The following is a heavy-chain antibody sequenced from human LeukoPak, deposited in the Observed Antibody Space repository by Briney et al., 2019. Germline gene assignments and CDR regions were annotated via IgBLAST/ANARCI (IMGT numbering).Heavy chain of an antibody. Sequence: GASVKVSCKASGYTFTSYAMNWVRQAPGQGLEWMGWINPNTGNPTYAQGFTGRFVFSLDTSVSTTYLQISSLKAEDTAVYYCARQTRGYYGSGSSNTRFDYWGQGTLVTVSS. J-gene: IGHJ4*02. CDR3: ARQTRGYYGSGSSNTRFDY. V-gene: IGHV7-4-1*02. CDR2: INPNTGNP. D-gene: IGHD3-10*01. CDR1: GYTFTSYA.